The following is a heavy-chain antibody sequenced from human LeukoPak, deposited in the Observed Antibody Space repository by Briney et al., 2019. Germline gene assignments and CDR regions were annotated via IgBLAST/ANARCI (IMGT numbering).Heavy chain of an antibody. V-gene: IGHV4-59*01. CDR1: GGSISSYY. CDR3: ARTYYDFWSGYYEDY. CDR2: IYYSGST. Sequence: SETLSLTCTVSGGSISSYYWSWIRQPPGKGLEWIGYIYYSGSTNYNPSLKSRVTISVDTSKYQFSLKLSSVTAADTAVYYCARTYYDFWSGYYEDYWGQGTLVTVSS. D-gene: IGHD3-3*01. J-gene: IGHJ4*02.